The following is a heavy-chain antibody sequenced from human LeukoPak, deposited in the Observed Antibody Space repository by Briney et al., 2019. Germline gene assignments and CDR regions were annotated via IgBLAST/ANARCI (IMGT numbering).Heavy chain of an antibody. D-gene: IGHD2-15*01. J-gene: IGHJ6*02. V-gene: IGHV1-8*01. CDR1: GYTFTSYD. CDR2: MNPNSGNT. CDR3: ARDHCSGGSCYYYYGMDV. Sequence: ASVKVSCKASGYTFTSYDINWVRQATGQGLEWMGWMNPNSGNTGYAQKFQGRVTMTRNTSISTAYMELSSLRSEDTAVYYCARDHCSGGSCYYYYGMDVWGQGTTVTVSS.